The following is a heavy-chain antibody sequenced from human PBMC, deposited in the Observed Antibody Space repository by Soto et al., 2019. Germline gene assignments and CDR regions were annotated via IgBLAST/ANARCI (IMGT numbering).Heavy chain of an antibody. CDR1: GDSISRSSFY. Sequence: PSETLSLTCTVSGDSISRSSFYWGWIRQSPGKGLECIGIVYFTGSTNYNPSLKSRVTISVDTSKNQFSLKLSSVTAADTAVYYCARGRDYGDYVDAFDIWGQGTMVTVSS. V-gene: IGHV4-39*07. D-gene: IGHD4-17*01. CDR3: ARGRDYGDYVDAFDI. CDR2: VYFTGST. J-gene: IGHJ3*02.